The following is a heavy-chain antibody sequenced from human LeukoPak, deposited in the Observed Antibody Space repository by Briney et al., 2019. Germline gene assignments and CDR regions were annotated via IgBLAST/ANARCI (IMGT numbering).Heavy chain of an antibody. Sequence: SETLSLTCAVYGGSFSGYHWSWIRQPPGKGLEWIGEINHSGSTNYNPSLKSRVTISVDTSKNQFSLKLSSVTAADTAVYYCARGRTYYYGSGSYSPWGQGTLVTVSS. CDR3: ARGRTYYYGSGSYSP. J-gene: IGHJ5*02. V-gene: IGHV4-34*01. CDR2: INHSGST. D-gene: IGHD3-10*01. CDR1: GGSFSGYH.